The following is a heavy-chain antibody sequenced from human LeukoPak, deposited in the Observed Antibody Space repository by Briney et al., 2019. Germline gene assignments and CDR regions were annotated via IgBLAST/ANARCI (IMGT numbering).Heavy chain of an antibody. D-gene: IGHD3-22*01. CDR1: GFSFSTYA. J-gene: IGHJ1*01. CDR3: ARDLPYDSSGRGYFNH. V-gene: IGHV3-23*01. Sequence: GGSLRLSCAASGFSFSTYAMTWLRQAPGKGLEWVSTTTDRGESTHYADAVKGRFTMSRSNSKNTLYMQLNSLRAEDTAVYYCARDLPYDSSGRGYFNHWGQGTLVTVSS. CDR2: TTDRGEST.